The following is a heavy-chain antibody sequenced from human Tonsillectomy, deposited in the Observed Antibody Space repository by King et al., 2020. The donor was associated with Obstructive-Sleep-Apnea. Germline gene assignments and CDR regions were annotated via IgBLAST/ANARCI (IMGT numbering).Heavy chain of an antibody. J-gene: IGHJ4*02. V-gene: IGHV4-59*01. CDR2: IYNSGST. Sequence: QLQESGPGLVKPSETLSLICTVSGGSISSYYWSWIRQPPGKGLEWIGYIYNSGSTIHTPSLKSRVTISVDTSKNQFSLKLRSVSAADTAVYYCAGESGGNSPFDFWGQGILVTVSS. CDR1: GGSISSYY. CDR3: AGESGGNSPFDF. D-gene: IGHD4-23*01.